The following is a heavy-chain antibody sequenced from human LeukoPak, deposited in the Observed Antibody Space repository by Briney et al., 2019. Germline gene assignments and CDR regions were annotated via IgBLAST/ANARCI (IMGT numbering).Heavy chain of an antibody. CDR1: GFNFSSYG. J-gene: IGHJ4*01. Sequence: GGSLRLSCAASGFNFSSYGMHWVRQAPGKGLEWVAVTWYDGSNKYYADSVRGRFTISRDNSKNTLYLQRNSLRAEDTAVYYCARARNAVVTAIDYWGQGTLVTVSS. CDR2: TWYDGSNK. V-gene: IGHV3-33*01. CDR3: ARARNAVVTAIDY. D-gene: IGHD4-23*01.